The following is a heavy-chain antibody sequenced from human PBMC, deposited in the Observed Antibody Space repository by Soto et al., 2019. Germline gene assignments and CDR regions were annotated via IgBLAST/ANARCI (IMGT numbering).Heavy chain of an antibody. Sequence: QVTLKESGPVLVKPTETLTLTCTVSGFSLSNARMGVSWIRRPPGKALEWLAHIFSNDEKSYSTSLKSRLTISKDTSKSQVVLTMTNMDPVDTATYYCARIPQDVVPADMGSYYYGMDVWGQGTTVTVSS. CDR3: ARIPQDVVPADMGSYYYGMDV. D-gene: IGHD2-2*01. CDR1: GFSLSNARMG. V-gene: IGHV2-26*01. CDR2: IFSNDEK. J-gene: IGHJ6*02.